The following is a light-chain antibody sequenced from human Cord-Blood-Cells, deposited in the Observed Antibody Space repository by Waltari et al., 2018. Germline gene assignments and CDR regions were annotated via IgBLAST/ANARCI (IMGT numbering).Light chain of an antibody. Sequence: QSALTQPASVSGSPGQSITLSCTGTSKDVGGSNYVSWYQQHPGKAPKLMIYDVCNRPSGVSNRFSGSKSGNTASLTISGLQAEDEADYYCSSYTSSSTLVFGTGTKVTVL. CDR2: DVC. CDR1: SKDVGGSNY. V-gene: IGLV2-14*01. CDR3: SSYTSSSTLV. J-gene: IGLJ1*01.